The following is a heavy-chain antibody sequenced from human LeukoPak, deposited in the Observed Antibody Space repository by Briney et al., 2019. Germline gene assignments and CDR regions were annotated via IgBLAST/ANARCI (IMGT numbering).Heavy chain of an antibody. CDR3: ARAPGLPNYDYVWGSYPDLGWFDP. CDR2: ISAYNGNT. D-gene: IGHD3-16*02. CDR1: GYTFTSYG. J-gene: IGHJ5*02. V-gene: IGHV1-18*01. Sequence: ASVTVSCKASGYTFTSYGISWVRQAPGQGLEWMGWISAYNGNTNYAQKLQGRVTMTTDTSTSTAYMELRSLRSDDTAVYYCARAPGLPNYDYVWGSYPDLGWFDPWGQGTLVTVSS.